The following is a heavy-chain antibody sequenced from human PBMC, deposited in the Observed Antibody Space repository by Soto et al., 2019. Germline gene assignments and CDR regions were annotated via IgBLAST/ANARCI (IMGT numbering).Heavy chain of an antibody. J-gene: IGHJ4*02. CDR3: ARGPTITTDF. V-gene: IGHV4-59*01. Sequence: QVQLQESGPGLVKPSETLSLTCTISGGSMSRYSCHWLRQPPGKGLEWIAYMYYSGTTDYNPSLKSRVSMPLDSSTNQFSLRLSSVTAADTAVYFCARGPTITTDFWGRGILVTVSS. CDR2: MYYSGTT. CDR1: GGSMSRYS. D-gene: IGHD3-9*01.